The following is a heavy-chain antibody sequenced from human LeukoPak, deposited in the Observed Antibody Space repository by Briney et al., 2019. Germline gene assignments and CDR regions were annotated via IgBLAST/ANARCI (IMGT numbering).Heavy chain of an antibody. D-gene: IGHD1-26*01. CDR1: GGSISTYY. CDR2: IYYSGST. V-gene: IGHV4-59*12. CDR3: ARDRRWEQLHAFDI. Sequence: KPSETLSLTCTVSGGSISTYYWNWIRQPPGKGLEWIGYIYYSGSTNYNPSLKSRVTISVDTSKNQFSLKLSSVTAADTAVYYCARDRRWEQLHAFDIWGQGTMVTVSS. J-gene: IGHJ3*02.